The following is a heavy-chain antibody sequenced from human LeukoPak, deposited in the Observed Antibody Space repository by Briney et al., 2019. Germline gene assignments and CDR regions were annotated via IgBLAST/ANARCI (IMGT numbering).Heavy chain of an antibody. Sequence: GGSLRLSCAASGFTFSSYWMHWVRQAPGKGLVWVSGTNTDGSSTMYADSVKGRFTIARDNPKNTLYLQMNSLSAEDTAVYYCYGANAEHWGQGTLVTVSS. D-gene: IGHD4-23*01. CDR3: YGANAEH. V-gene: IGHV3-74*03. CDR1: GFTFSSYW. CDR2: TNTDGSST. J-gene: IGHJ1*01.